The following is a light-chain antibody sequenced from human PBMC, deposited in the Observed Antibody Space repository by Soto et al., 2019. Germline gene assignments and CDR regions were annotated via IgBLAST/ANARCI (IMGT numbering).Light chain of an antibody. CDR2: EVN. CDR3: RLYISVSTYV. CDR1: SSDVGSYNR. Sequence: QSALTQPPSVSGSPGQSVTISCTGTSSDVGSYNRLSWYQQPPGTAPKLIMYEVNTRPSGVPDRFSGSKSGSTASLTISGLQAEDEADYYCRLYISVSTYVLGTGTKV. J-gene: IGLJ1*01. V-gene: IGLV2-18*01.